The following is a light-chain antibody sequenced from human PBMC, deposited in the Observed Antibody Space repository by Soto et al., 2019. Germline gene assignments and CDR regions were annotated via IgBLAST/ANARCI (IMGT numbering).Light chain of an antibody. CDR3: YSTDSRGDHWV. V-gene: IGLV3-10*01. J-gene: IGLJ3*02. CDR2: EDT. Sequence: SYELTQPPSVSVSPGQTARITCSGDALPEKFAYWYQQKSGQAPVLVIDEDTKRPSGIPERFSGSSSGTMATLTISGAQVEDEADYYCYSTDSRGDHWVFGGGTKVTVL. CDR1: ALPEKF.